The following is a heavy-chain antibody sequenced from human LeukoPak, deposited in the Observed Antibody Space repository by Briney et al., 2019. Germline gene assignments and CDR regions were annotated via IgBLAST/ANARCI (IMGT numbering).Heavy chain of an antibody. V-gene: IGHV3-30*02. CDR1: GLTFSSYG. CDR3: AKAERGAFDI. J-gene: IGHJ3*02. D-gene: IGHD1-1*01. Sequence: GGSLRLSCAASGLTFSSYGMHWVRQAAGKGLEWVAFIRYDGSNKYYADSVKGRFPISRDNSKNTLYLQMNSLRAEDTAMYYCAKAERGAFDIWGQGTMVIVSS. CDR2: IRYDGSNK.